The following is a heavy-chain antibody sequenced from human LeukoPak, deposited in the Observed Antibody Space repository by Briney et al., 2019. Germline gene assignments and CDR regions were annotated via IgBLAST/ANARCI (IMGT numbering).Heavy chain of an antibody. CDR3: ARQKGFVVVPAAGKDYYYMDV. V-gene: IGHV4-39*01. Sequence: SETLSLTCTVSGGSISSGSYYWGWIRQPPGKGLEWIGSIYYSGSTYYNPSLKSRVTISVDTSKNQFSLKLSSVTAADTAVYYCARQKGFVVVPAAGKDYYYMDVWGKGTTVTVSS. CDR1: GGSISSGSYY. D-gene: IGHD2-2*01. CDR2: IYYSGST. J-gene: IGHJ6*03.